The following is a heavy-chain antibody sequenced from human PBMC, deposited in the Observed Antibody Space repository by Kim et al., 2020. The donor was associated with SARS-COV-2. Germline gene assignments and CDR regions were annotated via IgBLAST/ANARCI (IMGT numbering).Heavy chain of an antibody. CDR3: SRGRDQYKLGNI. CDR2: IHFSGDI. J-gene: IGHJ4*02. CDR1: GGSISSSGIYY. D-gene: IGHD7-27*01. Sequence: SETLSLTCTVSGGSISSSGIYYWTWIHQLPGKGLEWVGSIHFSGDIYYNPSLKSRFIISSDASENQFSLTLSAVTAADTAVYFCSRGRDQYKLGNIWGQGTLVTVSS. V-gene: IGHV4-31*03.